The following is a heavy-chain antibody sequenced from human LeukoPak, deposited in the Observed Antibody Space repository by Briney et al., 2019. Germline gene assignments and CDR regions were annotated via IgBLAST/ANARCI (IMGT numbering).Heavy chain of an antibody. CDR2: IYHSGST. D-gene: IGHD3-3*01. Sequence: PSGTLSLTCAVSGGSVSSSNWWSWVRQPPGQGLEWIGGIYHSGSTNYNPSLKSRVTISVDKSKTHFSLKLSSVTAADTAVYYCARETATTGRITIFGVVKGWFDPWGQGTLVTVSS. CDR1: GGSVSSSNW. CDR3: ARETATTGRITIFGVVKGWFDP. J-gene: IGHJ5*02. V-gene: IGHV4-4*02.